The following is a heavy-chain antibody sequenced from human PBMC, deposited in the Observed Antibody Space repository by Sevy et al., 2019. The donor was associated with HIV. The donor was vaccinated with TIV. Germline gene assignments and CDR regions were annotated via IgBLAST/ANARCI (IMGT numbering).Heavy chain of an antibody. V-gene: IGHV4-59*11. CDR3: AREGHKRGSYFDF. Sequence: SETLSLTCIISSGSIRSHYWSWIRQSQGKGLEWIGYIFESGSIKYNPSLNSRVTMTLDTSKDQVSLNLRSVSAADTAVYYCAREGHKRGSYFDFWGQGILVTVSS. CDR1: SGSIRSHY. CDR2: IFESGSI. J-gene: IGHJ4*02. D-gene: IGHD3-10*01.